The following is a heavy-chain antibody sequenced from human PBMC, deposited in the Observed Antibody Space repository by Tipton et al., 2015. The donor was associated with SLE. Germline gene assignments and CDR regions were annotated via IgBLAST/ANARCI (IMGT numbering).Heavy chain of an antibody. CDR1: GYSISSGYY. CDR2: INHSGST. CDR3: ARDVIN. Sequence: TLSLTCTVSGYSISSGYYWSWIRQPPGKGLEWIGEINHSGSTNYNPSLKSRVTISVDTSKNQLSLKLTSVTAADTAVYYCARDVINWGQGTLVTVSS. V-gene: IGHV4-38-2*02. J-gene: IGHJ4*02. D-gene: IGHD3-16*02.